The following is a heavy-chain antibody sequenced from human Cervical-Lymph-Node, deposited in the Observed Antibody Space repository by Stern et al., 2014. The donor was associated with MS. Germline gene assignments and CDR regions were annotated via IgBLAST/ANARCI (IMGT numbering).Heavy chain of an antibody. V-gene: IGHV1-69*01. CDR3: ASPVTLTVGAMDV. CDR1: GGTFSTYP. Sequence: VQLVESGAEVKKPGSSVKVSCKASGGTFSTYPIIWVRQAPGQRLEWMGGSIPVVGTANYAQKFQGRVTITAADSSSTAYMELSSLRSEDTAVYYCASPVTLTVGAMDVWGQGTTITVSS. J-gene: IGHJ6*02. D-gene: IGHD4-17*01. CDR2: SIPVVGTA.